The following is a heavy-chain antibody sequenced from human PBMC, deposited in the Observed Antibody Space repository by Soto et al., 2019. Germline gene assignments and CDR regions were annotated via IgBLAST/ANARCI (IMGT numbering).Heavy chain of an antibody. CDR1: GGIFSSYA. V-gene: IGHV1-69*13. Sequence: SVKVSCKASGGIFSSYAIDWVRQAPGQGLEWMGGIIPVFDTANYAQHFKGRLTITANESTSTVYMELSRLTSEDTAVYYCARDPSGAIACRMVYWGQGTLVTVSS. J-gene: IGHJ4*02. CDR3: ARDPSGAIACRMVY. D-gene: IGHD3-10*01. CDR2: IIPVFDTA.